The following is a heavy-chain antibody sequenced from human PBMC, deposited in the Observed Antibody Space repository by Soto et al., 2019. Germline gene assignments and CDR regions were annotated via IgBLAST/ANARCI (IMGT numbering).Heavy chain of an antibody. CDR2: ISYDGSNK. V-gene: IGHV3-30-3*01. J-gene: IGHJ6*02. CDR3: ARDFKQLAVAYYYGMDV. Sequence: GGSLRLSCAASGFTFSSYAMHWVRQAPGKGLEWVAVISYDGSNKYYADSVKGRFTISRDNSKNTLYLQMNSLRAEDTTVYYCARDFKQLAVAYYYGMDVWGQGTTVTVSS. CDR1: GFTFSSYA. D-gene: IGHD6-6*01.